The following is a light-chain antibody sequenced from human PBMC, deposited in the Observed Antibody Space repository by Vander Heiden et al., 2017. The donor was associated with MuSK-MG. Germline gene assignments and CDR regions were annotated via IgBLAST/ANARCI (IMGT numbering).Light chain of an antibody. V-gene: IGLV2-14*03. CDR1: SSDVGGYNY. CDR2: DVS. J-gene: IGLJ1*01. Sequence: QSALPQPASVSGSPGQPITISCTGTSSDVGGYNYVSWYQQHPGKAPKLMIYDVSNRPSGVSNRFSGSKSGNTASLTISGLQAEDEADYYCSSYTSSSTLPYVFGTGTKVTVL. CDR3: SSYTSSSTLPYV.